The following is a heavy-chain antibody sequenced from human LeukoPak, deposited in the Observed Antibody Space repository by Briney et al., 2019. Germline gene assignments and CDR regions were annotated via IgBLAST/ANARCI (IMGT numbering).Heavy chain of an antibody. CDR1: GFTFSSYA. V-gene: IGHV3-30*04. CDR3: ARGRIVVVPAAMAYYFDY. D-gene: IGHD2-2*01. Sequence: PGGSLRLSCAASGFTFSSYAMHWVRQAPGKGLEWVALISYDGSNKYYADSVKGRFTISRDNSKNTLYLQMNSLRAEDTAVYYCARGRIVVVPAAMAYYFDYWGQGTLVTVSS. J-gene: IGHJ4*02. CDR2: ISYDGSNK.